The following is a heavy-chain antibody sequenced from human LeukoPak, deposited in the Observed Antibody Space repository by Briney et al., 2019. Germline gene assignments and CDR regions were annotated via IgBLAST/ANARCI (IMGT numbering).Heavy chain of an antibody. CDR1: GFTFSNAW. J-gene: IGHJ6*03. CDR2: TKSKTDGGTT. D-gene: IGHD5-24*01. CDR3: TTRDGSPRLYYYYYMDV. Sequence: GGSLRLSCAASGFTFSNAWMSWVRQAPGKGLEWVGRTKSKTDGGTTDYAAPVKGRFTISRDDSKNTLYLQMNSLKTEDTAVYYCTTRDGSPRLYYYYYMDVWGKGTTVTISS. V-gene: IGHV3-15*01.